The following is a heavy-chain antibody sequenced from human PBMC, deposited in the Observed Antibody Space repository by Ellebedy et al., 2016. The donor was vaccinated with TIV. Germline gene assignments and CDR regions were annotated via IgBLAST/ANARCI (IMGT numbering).Heavy chain of an antibody. Sequence: GGSLTLSCEAFGFTGDTNYMAWVRQGPGKGLEWVSIIYSGGDTFYADSVRGRFTISRDNSNHTFYLQMTSLRADDTAIYYCARDHGHRTTPLGWFDPWGHGTLVTVSS. CDR1: GFTGDTNY. J-gene: IGHJ5*02. D-gene: IGHD4-17*01. V-gene: IGHV3-53*01. CDR2: IYSGGDT. CDR3: ARDHGHRTTPLGWFDP.